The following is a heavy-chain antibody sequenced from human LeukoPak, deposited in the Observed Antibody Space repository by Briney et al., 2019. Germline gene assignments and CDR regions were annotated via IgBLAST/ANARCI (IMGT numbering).Heavy chain of an antibody. J-gene: IGHJ4*02. Sequence: ASVKVSCKASGYTFTSYGISWVRQAPGQGLEWMGWISAYNGNTNYAQKLQGRVTMTTDTSTSTAYMELRSLRSDDAAVYYCARFIRSSQYYYGSSGFVGYWGQGTLVTVSS. CDR1: GYTFTSYG. D-gene: IGHD3-22*01. V-gene: IGHV1-18*01. CDR2: ISAYNGNT. CDR3: ARFIRSSQYYYGSSGFVGY.